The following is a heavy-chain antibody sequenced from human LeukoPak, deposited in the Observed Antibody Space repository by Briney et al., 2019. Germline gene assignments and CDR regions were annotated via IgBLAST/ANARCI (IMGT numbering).Heavy chain of an antibody. Sequence: SGTLSLTCTVSGGSISSYYWSWIRQPPGKGLEWIGYIYYSGSTNYNPSLKSRVTISVDTSKNQFSLKLSSVTAADTAVYYCARMSKAIAVAGTIDYWGQGTLVTVSS. J-gene: IGHJ4*02. CDR2: IYYSGST. CDR3: ARMSKAIAVAGTIDY. V-gene: IGHV4-59*01. CDR1: GGSISSYY. D-gene: IGHD6-19*01.